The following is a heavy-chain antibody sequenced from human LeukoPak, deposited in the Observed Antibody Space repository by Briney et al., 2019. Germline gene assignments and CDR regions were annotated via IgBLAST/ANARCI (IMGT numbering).Heavy chain of an antibody. Sequence: PSETLSLTCTVSGGSISSYYWSWIRQPPGKGLEWIGYIYHSGSTNYNPSLKSRVTISVDTSKNQFSLKLSSVTAADTAVYYCARHIEGIDIVATPGFDYWGQGTLVTVSS. CDR1: GGSISSYY. D-gene: IGHD5-12*01. V-gene: IGHV4-59*08. J-gene: IGHJ4*02. CDR2: IYHSGST. CDR3: ARHIEGIDIVATPGFDY.